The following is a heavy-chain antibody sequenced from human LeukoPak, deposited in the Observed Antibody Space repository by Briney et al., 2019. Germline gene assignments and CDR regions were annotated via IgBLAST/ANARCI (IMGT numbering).Heavy chain of an antibody. CDR1: GLTFRSYW. D-gene: IGHD3-10*01. J-gene: IGHJ3*02. CDR2: IKEDGSEK. Sequence: RPGGSLRLSCAASGLTFRSYWMSWVRQAPGKGLEWVANIKEDGSEKYYVDSVKGRFTISRDNAKNSLYLQMNSLRAEDTAVYYCARGITMVRGDSEGAFDIWGQGTMVTVSS. CDR3: ARGITMVRGDSEGAFDI. V-gene: IGHV3-7*04.